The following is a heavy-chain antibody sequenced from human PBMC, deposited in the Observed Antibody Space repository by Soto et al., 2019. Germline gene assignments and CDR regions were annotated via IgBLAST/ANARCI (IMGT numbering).Heavy chain of an antibody. CDR1: GFTVSTNY. J-gene: IGHJ6*02. D-gene: IGHD1-26*01. CDR3: AREAVGGTTEYYYYYGMDV. CDR2: IYSGGST. V-gene: IGHV3-53*01. Sequence: GGSLRLSCAASGFTVSTNYMSCVRQAPGKGLEWVSVIYSGGSTYYADSVKGRFTISRDNSKNTLYLQMNSLRAEDTAIYYCAREAVGGTTEYYYYYGMDVWGQGTTVTVSS.